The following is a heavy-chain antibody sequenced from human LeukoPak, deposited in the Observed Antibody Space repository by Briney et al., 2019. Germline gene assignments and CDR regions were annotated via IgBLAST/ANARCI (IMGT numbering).Heavy chain of an antibody. CDR3: ARDHRGTGTIVARFDY. V-gene: IGHV1-69*01. CDR2: IIPIFGTA. J-gene: IGHJ4*02. Sequence: SSVKVSCKASGGTFSSYAISWVRQAPGQGLEWMGGIIPIFGTANYAQKFQGRITITADESTSTAYMELSSLRSEDTAVYYCARDHRGTGTIVARFDYWGQGTLVTVSS. CDR1: GGTFSSYA. D-gene: IGHD1-7*01.